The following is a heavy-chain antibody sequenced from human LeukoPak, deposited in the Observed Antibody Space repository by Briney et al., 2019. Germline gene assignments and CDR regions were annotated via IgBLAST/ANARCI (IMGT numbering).Heavy chain of an antibody. CDR2: IYYSGST. Sequence: PSETLSLTCTVSGGSISSGDYYWSWIRQPPGTGLEWIGYIYYSGSTYYNPSLKSRVTISVDTSKNQFSLKLSSVTAADTAVYYCARDYYYYDSSGYYSTYYYGMDVWGQGTTVTVSS. CDR3: ARDYYYYDSSGYYSTYYYGMDV. D-gene: IGHD3-22*01. J-gene: IGHJ6*02. CDR1: GGSISSGDYY. V-gene: IGHV4-30-4*01.